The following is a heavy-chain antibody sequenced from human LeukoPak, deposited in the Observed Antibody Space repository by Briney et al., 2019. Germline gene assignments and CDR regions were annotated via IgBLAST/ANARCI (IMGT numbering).Heavy chain of an antibody. Sequence: GGSLRLSCAASGFTLSNYAMTWVRQAPGRGLEWVSAISGSGGSTYYADSVKGRFTISRDNSKNTLYLQMNSLRAEDTAVYYCARENYSSYGGTYYYYYYMDVWGKGTTVTVSS. V-gene: IGHV3-23*01. CDR3: ARENYSSYGGTYYYYYYMDV. J-gene: IGHJ6*03. CDR1: GFTLSNYA. CDR2: ISGSGGST. D-gene: IGHD4-11*01.